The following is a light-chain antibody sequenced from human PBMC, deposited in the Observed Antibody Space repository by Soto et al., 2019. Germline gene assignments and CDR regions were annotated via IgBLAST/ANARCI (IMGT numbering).Light chain of an antibody. CDR1: QSVRRY. V-gene: IGKV3-11*01. Sequence: EIMLTQSPATLSLSPGERATISCRASQSVRRYLAWYQQKPGQAPRLLIYDTSNRATGIPARFSGSGSGTDFTLTISSLEPEASALYYCQQCSNWPPLTFGGGTKVEIK. CDR2: DTS. J-gene: IGKJ4*01. CDR3: QQCSNWPPLT.